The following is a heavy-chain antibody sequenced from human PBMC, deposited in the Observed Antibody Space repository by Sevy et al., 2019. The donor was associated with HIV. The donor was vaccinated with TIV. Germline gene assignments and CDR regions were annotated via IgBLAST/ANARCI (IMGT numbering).Heavy chain of an antibody. CDR3: AKGIGYSGYETDY. Sequence: GGSLRLSCAASGFTFSSYAMSWVRQAPGKGLEWVSGISGSGISTYYADSVKGRFTISRDNSKNTLYLQMNNLRAEDTAVFYCAKGIGYSGYETDYWGQGTLVTDSS. CDR1: GFTFSSYA. D-gene: IGHD5-12*01. CDR2: ISGSGIST. V-gene: IGHV3-23*01. J-gene: IGHJ4*02.